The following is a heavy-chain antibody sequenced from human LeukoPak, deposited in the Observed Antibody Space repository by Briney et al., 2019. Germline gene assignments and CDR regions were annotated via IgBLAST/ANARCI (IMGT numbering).Heavy chain of an antibody. D-gene: IGHD3-9*01. J-gene: IGHJ5*02. CDR3: ARVGRGMYDILTGYYLTWFDP. Sequence: PSETLSLTCSVSGGSISTYYWSWFRQPAGKGLEWIGRIYTSGSTDYNPSLKSRVTMSVDTSKNQFSLKLSSVTAADTAVYYCARVGRGMYDILTGYYLTWFDPWGQGTLVTVSS. CDR1: GGSISTYY. CDR2: IYTSGST. V-gene: IGHV4-4*07.